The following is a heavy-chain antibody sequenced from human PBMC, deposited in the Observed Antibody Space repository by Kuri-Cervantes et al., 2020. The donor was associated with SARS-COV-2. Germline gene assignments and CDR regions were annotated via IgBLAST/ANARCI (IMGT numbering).Heavy chain of an antibody. J-gene: IGHJ6*03. Sequence: SETLSLTCTVSGGSISSGDYYWSWIRQPPGKGPEWIGYIYYSGSTYYNPSLKSRVTISVDTSKNQFSLKLSSVTAADTAVYYCARVFYYDSSGYYPHYYHYMDVWGKGTTVTVSS. CDR1: GGSISSGDYY. V-gene: IGHV4-30-4*08. CDR3: ARVFYYDSSGYYPHYYHYMDV. CDR2: IYYSGST. D-gene: IGHD3-22*01.